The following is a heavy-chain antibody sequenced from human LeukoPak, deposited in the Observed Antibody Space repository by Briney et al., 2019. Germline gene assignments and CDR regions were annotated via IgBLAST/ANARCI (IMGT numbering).Heavy chain of an antibody. CDR3: ARTPAIFPPYFDY. V-gene: IGHV4-38-2*02. Sequence: KPSETLSLTCTVSGYSISSGYYWGWIRQPPGKGLEWIGSIYHSGSTYYNPSLKSRVTISVDTSKNQFSLKLSSVTAADTAVYYCARTPAIFPPYFDYWGQGTLVTVSS. CDR1: GYSISSGYY. J-gene: IGHJ4*02. D-gene: IGHD2-2*02. CDR2: IYHSGST.